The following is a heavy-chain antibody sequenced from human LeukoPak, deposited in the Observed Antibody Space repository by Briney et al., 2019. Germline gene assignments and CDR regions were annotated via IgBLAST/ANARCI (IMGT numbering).Heavy chain of an antibody. CDR3: AKYYDSSGYSY. J-gene: IGHJ4*02. CDR1: GGSLSGYY. D-gene: IGHD3-22*01. CDR2: INHSGST. Sequence: SETLSLTCAVYGGSLSGYYWSWIRQPPGKGLEWIGEINHSGSTNYNPSLKSRVTISVDTSKNQFSLKPSSVTAADTAVYYCAKYYDSSGYSYWGQGTLVTVSS. V-gene: IGHV4-34*01.